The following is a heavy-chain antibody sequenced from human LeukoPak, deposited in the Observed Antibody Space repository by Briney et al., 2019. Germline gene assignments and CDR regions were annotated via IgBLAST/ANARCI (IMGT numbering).Heavy chain of an antibody. CDR2: IIPIFGIA. D-gene: IGHD2-15*01. CDR3: ARDQAVVVAAEDYYGMDV. J-gene: IGHJ6*02. CDR1: GGTFSSYA. Sequence: SVKVSCKASGGTFSSYAISWVRQAPGQGLEWMGRIIPIFGIANYAQKFQGRVTITADKSTSTAYMELSSLRSEDTAAYYCARDQAVVVAAEDYYGMDVWGQGTTVTVSS. V-gene: IGHV1-69*04.